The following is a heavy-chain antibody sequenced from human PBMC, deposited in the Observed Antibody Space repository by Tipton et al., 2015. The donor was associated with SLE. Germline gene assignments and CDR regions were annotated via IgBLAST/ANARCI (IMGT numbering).Heavy chain of an antibody. D-gene: IGHD5-12*01. CDR3: ARRHYSGPFDS. Sequence: TLSLTCTVSGGSINNYYWSWIRQPPGKGLEWIGYIYYSGSTNYNPSLKSRVTISVDTSKNQFSLRLSSVTAADTAVYYCARRHYSGPFDSWGQGTLVTVSS. CDR2: IYYSGST. J-gene: IGHJ4*02. V-gene: IGHV4-59*12. CDR1: GGSINNYY.